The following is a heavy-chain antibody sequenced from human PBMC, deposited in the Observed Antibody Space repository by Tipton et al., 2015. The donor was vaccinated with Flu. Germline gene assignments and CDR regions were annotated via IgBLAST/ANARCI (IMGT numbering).Heavy chain of an antibody. V-gene: IGHV3-30*18. CDR2: ISYDGSAK. D-gene: IGHD5-12*01. CDR1: GFNFSDDA. CDR3: AKLSGYMWYNHFDY. Sequence: SLRLSCAASGFNFSDDAMHWVRQAPGKGLEWLAVISYDGSAKYYADSVKGRFTISRDNSKDTVYLRMISLRAEDSAAYYCAKLSGYMWYNHFDYWGQGTPVSVSS. J-gene: IGHJ4*02.